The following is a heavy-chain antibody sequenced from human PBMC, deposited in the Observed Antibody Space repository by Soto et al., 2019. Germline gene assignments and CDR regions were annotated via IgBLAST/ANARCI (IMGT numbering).Heavy chain of an antibody. CDR3: ERKVLFWDF. CDR2: ISPYYGNT. V-gene: IGHV1-18*01. CDR1: GYNFTDFS. D-gene: IGHD3-9*01. J-gene: IGHJ4*02. Sequence: ASVKVSCTTSGYNFTDFSITWVRQAPGQGLEWMGWISPYYGNTKYAEKFQDRVTMTADTSTNTVYLELRTLRSGDTAIYYCERKVLFWDFWGRGAWVTV.